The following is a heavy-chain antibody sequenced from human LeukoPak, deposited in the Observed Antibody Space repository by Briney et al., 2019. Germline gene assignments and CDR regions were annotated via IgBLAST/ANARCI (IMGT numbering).Heavy chain of an antibody. CDR3: ARHQSGSYPVFDY. CDR2: IYYSGST. V-gene: IGHV4-59*08. D-gene: IGHD1-26*01. J-gene: IGHJ4*01. Sequence: PSATLSLTCTVSGGSISSYYWSWIRQPPGKGLEWIGYIYYSGSTNYNPSLKSRVTISVDTSKNQFSLKLSSVTAADTAVYYCARHQSGSYPVFDYWGHGTLVTVSS. CDR1: GGSISSYY.